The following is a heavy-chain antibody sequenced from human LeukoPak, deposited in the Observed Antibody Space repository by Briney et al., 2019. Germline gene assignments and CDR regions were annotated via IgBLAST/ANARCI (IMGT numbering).Heavy chain of an antibody. D-gene: IGHD3-22*01. V-gene: IGHV3-66*02. J-gene: IGHJ3*02. CDR1: GFTVSSNY. CDR3: ASDRDDSRGYYSEAAFDI. CDR2: IFSGGST. Sequence: GGSLRVSCAASGFTVSSNYMGWVRQAPGKGLEWVSVIFSGGSTYYADSVKGRYTIHRKNTKTTLYLQMTSLRAEDTAVYYCASDRDDSRGYYSEAAFDIWGQGTMVTASS.